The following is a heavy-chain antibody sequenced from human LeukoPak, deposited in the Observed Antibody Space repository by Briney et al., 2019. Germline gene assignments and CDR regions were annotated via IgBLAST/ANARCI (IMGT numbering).Heavy chain of an antibody. Sequence: PGGSLRLSCAASGFTFDDYAMHWVRQAPGKGLEWVSGISWNSGSIGYADSVKGRFTISRDNAKNSLYLQMNSLRAEDTALYYCAKDFSHSYSSNFDYWGQGTLVTVSS. CDR3: AKDFSHSYSSNFDY. CDR2: ISWNSGSI. CDR1: GFTFDDYA. V-gene: IGHV3-9*01. J-gene: IGHJ4*02. D-gene: IGHD6-13*01.